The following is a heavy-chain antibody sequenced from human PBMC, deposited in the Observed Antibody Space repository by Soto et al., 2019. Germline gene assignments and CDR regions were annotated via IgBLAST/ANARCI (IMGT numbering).Heavy chain of an antibody. CDR2: IWYDGSKK. CDR1: GFTFSSFG. Sequence: QVQVVESGGGVVQPGRSLRLSCAASGFTFSSFGMHWVRQAPGKGLEWVSLIWYDGSKKSYGDSVKGRFTISRDNSRNTVYLQMNSLRADDSAVSYCARDASYYSPGSGYYHSPNGMDVWGQGTTVTVSS. CDR3: ARDASYYSPGSGYYHSPNGMDV. D-gene: IGHD3-3*01. J-gene: IGHJ6*02. V-gene: IGHV3-33*01.